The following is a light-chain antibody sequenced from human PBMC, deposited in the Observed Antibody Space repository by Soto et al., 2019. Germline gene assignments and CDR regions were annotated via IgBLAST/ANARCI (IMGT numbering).Light chain of an antibody. CDR3: QQYYCTPLS. Sequence: DIVMTQSPDSPSVSLGERVTINCKSIQSVLYSSNNKNYLAWYQQKPGQPPKLLISWPSTRESGVPDRFSVSGSGTDFTLTNTSLQAEDVAVADYQQYYCTPLSVGRRTKVEIK. J-gene: IGKJ4*01. V-gene: IGKV4-1*01. CDR1: QSVLYSSNNKNY. CDR2: WPS.